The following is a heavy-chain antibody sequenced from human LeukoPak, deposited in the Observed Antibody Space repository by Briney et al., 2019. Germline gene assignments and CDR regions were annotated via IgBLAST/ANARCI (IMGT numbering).Heavy chain of an antibody. CDR2: IYYSGST. D-gene: IGHD3-10*01. CDR1: GGSISSYY. J-gene: IGHJ4*02. Sequence: SETLSLTCTVSGGSISSYYWSWVRQPPGKGLEWIGYIYYSGSTNYNPSLKSRVTISVDTSKNQFSLKLSSVTAADTAVYYCASGYGSSGRFDYWGQGTLVTVSS. CDR3: ASGYGSSGRFDY. V-gene: IGHV4-59*13.